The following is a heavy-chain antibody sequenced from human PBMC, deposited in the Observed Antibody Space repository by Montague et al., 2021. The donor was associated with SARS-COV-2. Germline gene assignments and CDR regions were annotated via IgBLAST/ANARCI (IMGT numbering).Heavy chain of an antibody. CDR3: ARGKWEKVTGTTSDYLYYFDR. CDR2: TYYRSRWYD. Sequence: CAISGDSVSSSSVAWNWIRQSPSRGLEWLGRTYYRSRWYDDYAASVKGRITMSPDTAKNHFSLQLNSVTPEDTAVYYCARGKWEKVTGTTSDYLYYFDRWGQGTLVTVSS. CDR1: GDSVSSSSVA. V-gene: IGHV6-1*01. D-gene: IGHD1-7*01. J-gene: IGHJ4*02.